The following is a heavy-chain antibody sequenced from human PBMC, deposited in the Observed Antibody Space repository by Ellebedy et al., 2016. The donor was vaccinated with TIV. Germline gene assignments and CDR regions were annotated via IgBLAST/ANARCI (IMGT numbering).Heavy chain of an antibody. Sequence: GESLKISXAASGFTFSSYAMHWVRQAPGKGLEWVAVISYDGSNKYYADSVKGRFTISRDNSKNTLYLQMNSLRAEDTAVYYCAKDCYKRDGYNSHLCYWGQGTLVTVSS. CDR3: AKDCYKRDGYNSHLCY. CDR1: GFTFSSYA. D-gene: IGHD5-24*01. J-gene: IGHJ4*02. CDR2: ISYDGSNK. V-gene: IGHV3-30-3*01.